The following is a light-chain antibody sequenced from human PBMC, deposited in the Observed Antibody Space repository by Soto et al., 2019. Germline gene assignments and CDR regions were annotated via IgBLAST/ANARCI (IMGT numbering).Light chain of an antibody. CDR2: DAS. CDR3: QQYNSYSSWT. CDR1: HGIRND. V-gene: IGKV1-13*02. J-gene: IGKJ1*01. Sequence: AIQMTQSASSLCSSRGERIAITWRASHGIRNDLGWYQQKPGKAPKLLIYDASSLESGVPSRFSGSGSGTEFTLTISSLQPDDFATYYCQQYNSYSSWTFGQGTKV.